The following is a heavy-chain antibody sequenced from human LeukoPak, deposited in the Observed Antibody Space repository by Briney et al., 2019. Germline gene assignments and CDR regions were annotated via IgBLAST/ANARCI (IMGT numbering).Heavy chain of an antibody. CDR1: GFTFSSYS. V-gene: IGHV3-48*01. D-gene: IGHD2-2*01. Sequence: GSLRLSCAASGFTFSSYSMNWVRQAPGKGLEWVSYISSSSSTIYYADSVKGRFTISRDNAKNSLYLQMNSLRAEDTAVYYCARGTVVVVPAAAFDYWGRGTLVTVSS. J-gene: IGHJ4*02. CDR3: ARGTVVVVPAAAFDY. CDR2: ISSSSSTI.